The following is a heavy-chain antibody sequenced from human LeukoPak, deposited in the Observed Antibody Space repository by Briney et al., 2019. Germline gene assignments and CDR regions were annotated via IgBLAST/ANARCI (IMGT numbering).Heavy chain of an antibody. V-gene: IGHV1-2*06. Sequence: GASVKVSCKASGYTCAGYYIHWLRQAPGQGLEWMGRINPNSGGTNYAQKFQGRVTMTRDTSISTAYMELSRLKSDDTAVYYCARVGVDLWFDPWGQGTLVTVSS. CDR2: INPNSGGT. CDR3: ARVGVDLWFDP. D-gene: IGHD3/OR15-3a*01. CDR1: GYTCAGYY. J-gene: IGHJ5*02.